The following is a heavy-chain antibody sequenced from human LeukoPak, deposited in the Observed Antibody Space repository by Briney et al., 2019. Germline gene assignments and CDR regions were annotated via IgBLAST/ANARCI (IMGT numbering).Heavy chain of an antibody. V-gene: IGHV1-2*02. J-gene: IGHJ6*02. CDR3: ARDPDSSGYPPGDYGMDV. CDR2: INPNSGGT. D-gene: IGHD3-22*01. Sequence: ASVKVSCKASGYTFTSYGISWVRQAPGQGLEWMGWINPNSGGTNYAQKFQGRVTMTRDTSISTAYMELSRLRSDDTAVYYCARDPDSSGYPPGDYGMDVWGQGTTVTVSS. CDR1: GYTFTSYG.